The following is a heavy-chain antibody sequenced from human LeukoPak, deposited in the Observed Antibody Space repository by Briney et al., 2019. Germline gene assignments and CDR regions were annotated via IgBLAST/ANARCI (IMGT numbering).Heavy chain of an antibody. Sequence: GGSLRLSCAASGFTVSSNYMSWVRQAPGKGLEWVSVIYSGGSTYYADSVKGRFTISRDNSKNTLYLQMNSLRAEDTAVYYCARLRLGELSSFDYWGQGTLVTVSS. D-gene: IGHD3-16*02. CDR1: GFTVSSNY. J-gene: IGHJ4*02. CDR3: ARLRLGELSSFDY. V-gene: IGHV3-53*01. CDR2: IYSGGST.